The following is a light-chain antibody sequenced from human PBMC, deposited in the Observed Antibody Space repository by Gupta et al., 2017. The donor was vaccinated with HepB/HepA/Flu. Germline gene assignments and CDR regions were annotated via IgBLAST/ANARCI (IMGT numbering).Light chain of an antibody. CDR3: SAWDDSLSNVV. V-gene: IGLV1-47*01. Sequence: QSVLTQPPSASGTPGQRATISCSGSTSNIGDNYAFWYQHLPGSAPKLLIYRNDQRPSGVPDRFSGSKSGSSASLAISGLRSEDEADYYCSAWDDSLSNVVFGGGTKLTVL. CDR2: RND. J-gene: IGLJ2*01. CDR1: TSNIGDNY.